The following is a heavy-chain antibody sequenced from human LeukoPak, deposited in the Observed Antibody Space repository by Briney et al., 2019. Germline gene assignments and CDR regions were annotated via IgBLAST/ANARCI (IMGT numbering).Heavy chain of an antibody. Sequence: GGSLRLSCAASGFTFSNYAMHWVRQAPGKGLEWVAFIRYDGSNKCYADSVKGRFTISRDNSKNTLYLQMNSLRAEDTAVYYCAKDYAATSFYYYYYYMDVWGKGTTVTVSS. J-gene: IGHJ6*03. CDR2: IRYDGSNK. D-gene: IGHD2-15*01. V-gene: IGHV3-30*02. CDR1: GFTFSNYA. CDR3: AKDYAATSFYYYYYYMDV.